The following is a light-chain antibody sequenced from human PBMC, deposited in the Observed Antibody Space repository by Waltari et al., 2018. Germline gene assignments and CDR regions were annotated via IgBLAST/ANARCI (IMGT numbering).Light chain of an antibody. J-gene: IGKJ5*01. CDR2: KAS. Sequence: DIQMTQSPSTLSASIGDRVSITCRASQSISNWLAWYQQKPGKAPKLLIYKASSLEGGVPSRFSGSGSGTEFTLTISTLQPDDFATYYCQHYNTFSITFGQGTRLDIK. V-gene: IGKV1-5*03. CDR3: QHYNTFSIT. CDR1: QSISNW.